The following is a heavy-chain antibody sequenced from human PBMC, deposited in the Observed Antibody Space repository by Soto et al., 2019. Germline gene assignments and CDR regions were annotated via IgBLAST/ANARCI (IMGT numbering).Heavy chain of an antibody. CDR3: AREVKGGSSGSYYKGTLGY. D-gene: IGHD3-10*01. CDR2: IYTSGST. J-gene: IGHJ4*01. CDR1: GGSISSYY. V-gene: IGHV4-4*07. Sequence: KTSETLSLTCTVSGGSISSYYWSWIRQPAGKGLEWIGRIYTSGSTNYNPSLKSRVTMSVDTSKNQFSLKLSSVTAADTAVYYCAREVKGGSSGSYYKGTLGYWGHGTLVTVSS.